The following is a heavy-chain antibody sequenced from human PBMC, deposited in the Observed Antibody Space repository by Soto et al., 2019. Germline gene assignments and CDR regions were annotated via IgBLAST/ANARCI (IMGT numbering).Heavy chain of an antibody. J-gene: IGHJ6*02. Sequence: QVQLVQSGAEVKKPGASVKVSCKASGYTFTSYGISWVRQAPGQGLEWMGWISAYNGNTNYARKLQGRGTMTTDTSTSTAYMELRSLRSDDTAVYYCARDSSIYSGYDSRPLYYYYGMYVWGQGTTVTVSS. D-gene: IGHD5-12*01. V-gene: IGHV1-18*04. CDR3: ARDSSIYSGYDSRPLYYYYGMYV. CDR1: GYTFTSYG. CDR2: ISAYNGNT.